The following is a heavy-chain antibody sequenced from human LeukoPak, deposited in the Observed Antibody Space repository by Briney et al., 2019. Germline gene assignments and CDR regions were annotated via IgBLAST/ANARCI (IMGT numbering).Heavy chain of an antibody. Sequence: AGGSLRLSCAASGFTFSTYAMSWVRQAPGKGLEWVSTISDSGGSTYYADSVKGRFTVSRDNSKNTLYVQMNSLRAEDTAVYYCAKDLGVAGMENFDRWGQGTLVTVSS. V-gene: IGHV3-23*01. CDR2: ISDSGGST. CDR3: AKDLGVAGMENFDR. CDR1: GFTFSTYA. J-gene: IGHJ4*02. D-gene: IGHD6-19*01.